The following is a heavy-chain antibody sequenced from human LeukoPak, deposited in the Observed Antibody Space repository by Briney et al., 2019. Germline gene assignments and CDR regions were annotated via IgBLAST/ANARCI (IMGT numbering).Heavy chain of an antibody. CDR2: IYYSGST. CDR3: ARRSGGYNSGWYGPTYFDY. J-gene: IGHJ4*02. D-gene: IGHD6-19*01. Sequence: SETLSLTCSVSGGSISNNNYYWGWIRQPPGKGLDWIGNIYYSGSTQYNPSLKSRVTISVDTSKNQFSLKPRSVTAADTAVYYCARRSGGYNSGWYGPTYFDYWGQGNPVIVSS. CDR1: GGSISNNNYY. V-gene: IGHV4-39*01.